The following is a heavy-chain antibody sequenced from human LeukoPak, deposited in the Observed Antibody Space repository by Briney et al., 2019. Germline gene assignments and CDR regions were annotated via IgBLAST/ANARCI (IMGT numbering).Heavy chain of an antibody. J-gene: IGHJ3*02. CDR1: GFTFSSYA. CDR3: ARVELSTRGSSYYGSGSGAFDI. Sequence: GGSLRLSCAASGFTFSSYAMSWVRQAPGKGLEWVANIKQDGSVKYYVDSVKGRFTISRDNAKNSLYLQMNSLRAEDTAVYYCARVELSTRGSSYYGSGSGAFDIWGQGTMVTVSS. CDR2: IKQDGSVK. V-gene: IGHV3-7*01. D-gene: IGHD3-10*01.